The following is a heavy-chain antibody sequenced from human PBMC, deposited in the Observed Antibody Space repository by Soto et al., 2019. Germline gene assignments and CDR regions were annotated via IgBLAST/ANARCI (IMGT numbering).Heavy chain of an antibody. Sequence: GGSLRLSCAASGFTFSSYGMHWVRQAPGKGLEWVAVISYDGSNKYYADSVKGRFTISRDNSKNTLYLQMTSLRAEDTAVYYCAKDRVVGATNYYFGMDDWGQGTTVTVSS. CDR3: AKDRVVGATNYYFGMDD. CDR1: GFTFSSYG. J-gene: IGHJ6*02. D-gene: IGHD1-26*01. V-gene: IGHV3-30*18. CDR2: ISYDGSNK.